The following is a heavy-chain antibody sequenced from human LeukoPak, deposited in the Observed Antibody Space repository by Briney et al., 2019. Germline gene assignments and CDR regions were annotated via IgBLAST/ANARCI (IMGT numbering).Heavy chain of an antibody. CDR2: IRYDGSNK. J-gene: IGHJ4*02. CDR3: AKVLRYFDWLLSLAVDY. D-gene: IGHD3-9*01. Sequence: GGSLRLSCAASGFTFSSYGMHWVRQAPGKGLEWVAFIRYDGSNKYYADSVKGRFTISRDNSKNTLYLQMNSLRAEDTAVYYCAKVLRYFDWLLSLAVDYWGQGTLVTVSS. CDR1: GFTFSSYG. V-gene: IGHV3-30*02.